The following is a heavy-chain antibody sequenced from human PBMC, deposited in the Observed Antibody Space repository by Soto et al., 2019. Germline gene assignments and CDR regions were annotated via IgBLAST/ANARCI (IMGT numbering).Heavy chain of an antibody. CDR1: GFTCSSYA. CDR3: AKSPAIQYYDFWSGYPWPYFDY. Sequence: PGGSLRLSCAASGFTCSSYAMSWVRQAPGKGLEWVSAISGSGGSTYYADSVKGRFTISRDNSKNTLYLQMNSLRAEDTAVYYCAKSPAIQYYDFWSGYPWPYFDYWGQGTLVTVSS. V-gene: IGHV3-23*01. D-gene: IGHD3-3*01. CDR2: ISGSGGST. J-gene: IGHJ4*02.